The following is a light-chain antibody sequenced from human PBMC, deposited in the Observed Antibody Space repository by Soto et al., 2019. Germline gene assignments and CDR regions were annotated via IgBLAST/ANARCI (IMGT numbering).Light chain of an antibody. J-gene: IGLJ2*01. V-gene: IGLV1-47*01. CDR2: HNY. Sequence: QSVLTQAPSASGTPGQRVTISCSGSSSNIGSDFVSWYQQLPGTAPKLLIYHNYQRPSGVPDRFSGSKSGTSASLAITGLQAEDEADYYCQSYDSSLSGVVFGGGTKLTVL. CDR3: QSYDSSLSGVV. CDR1: SSNIGSDF.